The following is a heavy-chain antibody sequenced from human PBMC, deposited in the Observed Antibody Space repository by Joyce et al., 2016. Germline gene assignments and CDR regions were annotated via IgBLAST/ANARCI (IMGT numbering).Heavy chain of an antibody. CDR2: IKSKIDGGKT. Sequence: EVQLVESGGGLVKPGGCIRFSCVGSGFNFKNAWISWVRQAPGKGLEWVGRIKSKIDGGKTDYDAPVKGRFSISRDDSKNTLYLQMNSLKTEDTAVYYCTTESPHFDYWGQGTLVTVSS. CDR3: TTESPHFDY. V-gene: IGHV3-15*01. J-gene: IGHJ4*02. CDR1: GFNFKNAW.